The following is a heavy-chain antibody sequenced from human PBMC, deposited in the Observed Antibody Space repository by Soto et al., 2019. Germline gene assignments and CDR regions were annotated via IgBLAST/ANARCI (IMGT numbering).Heavy chain of an antibody. J-gene: IGHJ6*02. CDR2: IYYSGST. CDR3: ASVGFGELLAHGMDV. D-gene: IGHD3-10*01. Sequence: QVQLQESGPGLVKPSQTLSLTCTVSGGSISSGDYYWSWIRQPPGKGLEWIGYIYYSGSTYYNPSNQSRGTITVDRLNTQYSLKLSSVTVAATAVYYYASVGFGELLAHGMDVWGQGTTVTVSS. V-gene: IGHV4-30-4*01. CDR1: GGSISSGDYY.